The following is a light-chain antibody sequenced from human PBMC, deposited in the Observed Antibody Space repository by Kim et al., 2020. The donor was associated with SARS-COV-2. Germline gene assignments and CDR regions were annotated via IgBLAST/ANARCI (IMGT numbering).Light chain of an antibody. V-gene: IGLV1-44*01. Sequence: QSVLTQPTSVSGTPGQRVSISCSGGTSNIETNTVNWYQQLPGAAPKLLIHTNNQRPSGVPDRFSGSRFGTSASLTISGLQSEDEADYFCAAWEDSPDGYVVFGGGTQLTVL. CDR2: TNN. J-gene: IGLJ2*01. CDR3: AAWEDSPDGYVV. CDR1: TSNIETNT.